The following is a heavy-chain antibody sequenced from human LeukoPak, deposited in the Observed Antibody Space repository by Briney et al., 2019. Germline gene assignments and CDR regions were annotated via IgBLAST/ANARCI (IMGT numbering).Heavy chain of an antibody. Sequence: GGSLRLSCAASGFTFNSYWMSWVRQPPGKGLEWVANIKQDGSEEYYVDSVKGRFTISRDNARNSLYLQMNSLRAEDTAVYYCASSGALIPAAIAFDIWGQGTVVPVSS. CDR1: GFTFNSYW. V-gene: IGHV3-7*01. CDR2: IKQDGSEE. J-gene: IGHJ3*02. CDR3: ASSGALIPAAIAFDI. D-gene: IGHD2-2*01.